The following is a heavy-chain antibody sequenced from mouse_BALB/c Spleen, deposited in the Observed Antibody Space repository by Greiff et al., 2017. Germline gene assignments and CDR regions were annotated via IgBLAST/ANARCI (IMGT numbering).Heavy chain of an antibody. CDR3: NAYYYGSSYWYFDV. J-gene: IGHJ1*01. CDR1: GFNIKDYY. D-gene: IGHD1-1*01. CDR2: IDPENGDT. Sequence: VQLQQSGAELVRSGASVKLSCTASGFNIKDYYMHWVKQRPEQGLEWIGWIDPENGDTEYAPKFQGKATMTADTSSNTAYLQLSSLTSEDTAVYYCNAYYYGSSYWYFDVWGAGTTVTVSS. V-gene: IGHV14-4*02.